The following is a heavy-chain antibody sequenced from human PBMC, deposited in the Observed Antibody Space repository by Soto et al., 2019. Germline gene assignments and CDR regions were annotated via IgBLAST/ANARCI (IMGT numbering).Heavy chain of an antibody. CDR2: ISSSSSTI. CDR1: GFTFSSYS. CDR3: ARGSGYSYRLIDY. J-gene: IGHJ4*02. D-gene: IGHD5-18*01. V-gene: IGHV3-48*02. Sequence: EVQLVESGGGLVQPGGSLRLSCAASGFTFSSYSMNWVRQAPGKGLEWVSYISSSSSTIYYADSVKGRFTISRDNAKDSLYLQLTRLREVGPAVYSLARGSGYSYRLIDYWGQGALVTVSS.